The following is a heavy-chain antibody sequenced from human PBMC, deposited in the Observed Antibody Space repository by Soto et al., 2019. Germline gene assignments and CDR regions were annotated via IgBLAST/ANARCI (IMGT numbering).Heavy chain of an antibody. CDR2: IYYSGST. D-gene: IGHD4-17*01. CDR3: TRRHDYGGFDY. V-gene: IGHV4-31*03. J-gene: IGHJ4*02. CDR1: GGSISSGGYY. Sequence: SSETLSLTCTVSGGSISSGGYYWSWIRQHPGKGLEWIGYIYYSGSTYYNPSLKSRVTISVDTSKNQFSLKLSSVTAADTAVYYCTRRHDYGGFDYWGQGTPVTVSS.